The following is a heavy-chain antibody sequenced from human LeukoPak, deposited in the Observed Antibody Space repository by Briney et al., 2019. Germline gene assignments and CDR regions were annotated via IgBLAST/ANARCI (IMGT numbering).Heavy chain of an antibody. Sequence: GGSLRLSCAASGFTFSSYAMSWVRQAPGKGLEWVSAISGSGGSTYYADSVKGRFTISRDNSKNTLYLQMNSLRAEDTAVYYCAKEASRGSSFAYTPIEKPYYLDYWGQGTLVTVSS. V-gene: IGHV3-23*01. D-gene: IGHD5-18*01. J-gene: IGHJ4*02. CDR1: GFTFSSYA. CDR2: ISGSGGST. CDR3: AKEASRGSSFAYTPIEKPYYLDY.